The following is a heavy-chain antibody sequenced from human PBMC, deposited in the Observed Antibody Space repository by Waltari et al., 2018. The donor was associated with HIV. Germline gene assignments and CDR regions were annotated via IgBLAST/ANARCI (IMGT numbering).Heavy chain of an antibody. V-gene: IGHV1-18*01. D-gene: IGHD2-2*01. CDR2: ITPTTGNT. CDR1: GYTFTSYG. CDR3: AKYCSSTSCYEGTWFDP. Sequence: QVQLVQSGAEVKKPGASVKVSCKASGYTFTSYGISWVRQAPGQGLEWMGWITPTTGNTNDAQKLHGRVTITIDTSTSTAYMELRSLRSDDTAVYYCAKYCSSTSCYEGTWFDPWGQGTLVTVSS. J-gene: IGHJ5*02.